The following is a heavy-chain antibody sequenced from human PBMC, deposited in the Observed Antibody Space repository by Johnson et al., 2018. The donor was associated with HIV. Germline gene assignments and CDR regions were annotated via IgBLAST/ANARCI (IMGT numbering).Heavy chain of an antibody. D-gene: IGHD3-22*01. J-gene: IGHJ3*02. CDR3: ARERNMIVVDDDAFDI. V-gene: IGHV3-30*04. CDR1: GFSFNNYA. CDR2: IGDDGSNK. Sequence: QMLLVESGGGVVQPGRSLRLSCGASGFSFNNYAMHWVRQAPGKGLEWVAVIGDDGSNKYYADSVKGRLTVSRDNSKNTLYLQMNSLRAEDTAVYYCARERNMIVVDDDAFDIWGQGTMVTVSS.